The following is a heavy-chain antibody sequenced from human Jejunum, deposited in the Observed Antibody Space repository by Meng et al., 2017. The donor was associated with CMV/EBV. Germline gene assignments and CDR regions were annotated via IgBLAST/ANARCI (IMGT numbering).Heavy chain of an antibody. CDR1: GYTLSSYG. J-gene: IGHJ4*02. V-gene: IGHV1-18*01. Sequence: QVTLVESGAEVKSAVRLWNVSCKAYGYTLSSYGFTWVRQAPGQGLEWLGWISTYNDNPKYAQKVQGRVTMTADTSTSTAYMELRSLTSDDTAVYYCARDLWPHIVVVTAPSEFWGQGTLVTVSS. D-gene: IGHD2-21*02. CDR3: ARDLWPHIVVVTAPSEF. CDR2: ISTYNDNP.